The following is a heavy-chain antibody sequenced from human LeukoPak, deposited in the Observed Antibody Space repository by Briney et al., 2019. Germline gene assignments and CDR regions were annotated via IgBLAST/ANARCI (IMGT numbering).Heavy chain of an antibody. CDR3: VREGEGPLSKDFDY. CDR1: GFTFTDHY. Sequence: ASMKVSCKSSGFTFTDHYIHWVRQGPGQGLEWMGYIGPHSTFTSSPQEFQGRVTMTRDASMITAYMELTRLTSDDTAVYYCVREGEGPLSKDFDYWGQGTLVTVSS. D-gene: IGHD2/OR15-2a*01. CDR2: IGPHSTFT. V-gene: IGHV1-2*02. J-gene: IGHJ4*02.